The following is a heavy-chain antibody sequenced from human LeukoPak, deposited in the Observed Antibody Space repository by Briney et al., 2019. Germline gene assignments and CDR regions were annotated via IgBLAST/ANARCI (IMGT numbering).Heavy chain of an antibody. D-gene: IGHD3-22*01. CDR1: GYTFTGYD. CDR2: MNPNSGNT. CDR3: ARALLAWGWLLHP. Sequence: GASVKVSCKASGYTFTGYDINWVRQATGQGLEWMGWMNPNSGNTGYAQKFQGRVTITRNTSISTACMELSSLRSEDTAVYYCARALLAWGWLLHPWGQGTLVTVSS. V-gene: IGHV1-8*03. J-gene: IGHJ5*02.